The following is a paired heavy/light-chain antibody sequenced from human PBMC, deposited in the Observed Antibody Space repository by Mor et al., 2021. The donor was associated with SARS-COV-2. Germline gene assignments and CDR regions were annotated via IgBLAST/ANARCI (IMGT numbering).Heavy chain of an antibody. Sequence: QVQLVQSGAEVKKPGSSVKVSCKASGGTFSSYAISWVRQAPGQGLEWMGGIIPIFGIANYAQKFQGRVTITADKSTSTAYMELSSLRSEDTAVYYCARAGEGYSYGPSYNWFDPWGQGTLVTVSS. J-gene: IGHJ5*02. V-gene: IGHV1-69*17. D-gene: IGHD5-18*01. CDR3: ARAGEGYSYGPSYNWFDP. CDR1: GGTFSSYA. CDR2: IIPIFGIA.
Light chain of an antibody. CDR3: QKYNSAPT. CDR1: QGISNY. CDR2: AAS. J-gene: IGKJ1*01. V-gene: IGKV1-27*01. Sequence: DIQMTQSPSSLSASVGDRVTITCRASQGISNYLAWYQQKPGKVPKLLIYAASTLQSGVPSRFSGSGSGTDFTLTISSLQPEDVATYYCQKYNSAPTFGQGTKVEIK.